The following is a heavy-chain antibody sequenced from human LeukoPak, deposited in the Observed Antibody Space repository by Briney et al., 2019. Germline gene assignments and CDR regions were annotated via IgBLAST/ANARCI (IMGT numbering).Heavy chain of an antibody. J-gene: IGHJ4*02. CDR1: GYTFTSYY. V-gene: IGHV1-46*01. CDR3: ARFAVHRRLTVAGQFGLDY. CDR2: INPSGGST. D-gene: IGHD6-19*01. Sequence: ASVKVSCKASGYTFTSYYIHWVRQAPGQGLEWMGIINPSGGSTIYAQKFQGRVTMTRDTSTSTVYMELSSLRSEDTAVYYCARFAVHRRLTVAGQFGLDYWGQGTLVTVPS.